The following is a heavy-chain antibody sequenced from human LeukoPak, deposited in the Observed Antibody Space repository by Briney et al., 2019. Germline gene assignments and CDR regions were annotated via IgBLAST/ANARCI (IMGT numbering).Heavy chain of an antibody. J-gene: IGHJ2*01. CDR1: GGSISSGDYY. CDR2: IYYSGST. CDR3: ARRYYYDSSGYFYYWYFDL. Sequence: SETLSLTRTVSGGSISSGDYYWSWIRQPPGKGLEWVGYIYYSGSTYYNPSLKSRVTISVDTSKNQFSLKLSSVTAADTAVYYCARRYYYDSSGYFYYWYFDLWGRGTLVTVSS. V-gene: IGHV4-30-4*01. D-gene: IGHD3-22*01.